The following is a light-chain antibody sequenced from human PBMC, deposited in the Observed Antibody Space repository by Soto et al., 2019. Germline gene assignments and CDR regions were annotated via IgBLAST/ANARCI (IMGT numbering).Light chain of an antibody. Sequence: DIVMTQSPDSLAVSLGERATINCKSSQNILYSSNNKNYLAWFQQKPGQPPXLLXYWASTRESGVPDRFSGSGSGTDFTLTISNLQAEDVAVYYGQQYYSTPTWTFGQGTKVDIK. V-gene: IGKV4-1*01. J-gene: IGKJ1*01. CDR2: WAS. CDR3: QQYYSTPTWT. CDR1: QNILYSSNNKNY.